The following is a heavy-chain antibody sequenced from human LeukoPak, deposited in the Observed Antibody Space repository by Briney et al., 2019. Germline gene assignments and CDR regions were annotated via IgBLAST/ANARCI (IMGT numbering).Heavy chain of an antibody. J-gene: IGHJ4*02. V-gene: IGHV1-69*13. CDR3: ASLHPTDYSSSWSADY. D-gene: IGHD6-13*01. CDR2: IIPISGTA. CDR1: GGTFSSYA. Sequence: ASVKVSCKASGGTFSSYAISWVRQAPGQGLEWMGGIIPISGTANYAQKFQGRVTITADESTSIAYMELSSLRSEDTAVYYCASLHPTDYSSSWSADYWGQGTLVTVSS.